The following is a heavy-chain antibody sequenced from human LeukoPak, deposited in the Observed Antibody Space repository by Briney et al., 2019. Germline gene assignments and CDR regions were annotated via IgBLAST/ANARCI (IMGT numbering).Heavy chain of an antibody. CDR3: ARSPPLVSTSDAFDI. J-gene: IGHJ3*02. V-gene: IGHV4-4*07. CDR1: GGSISSYY. D-gene: IGHD5/OR15-5a*01. Sequence: SETLSLTCTVSGGSISSYYWSWIRQPAGKGLEWIGRIYTSGSTNYNPSLKSRVTISVDKSKNQFSLKLSSVTAADTAVYYCARSPPLVSTSDAFDIWGQGTVVTVSS. CDR2: IYTSGST.